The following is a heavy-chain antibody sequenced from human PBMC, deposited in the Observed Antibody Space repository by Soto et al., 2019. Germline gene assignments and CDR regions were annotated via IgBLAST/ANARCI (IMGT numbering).Heavy chain of an antibody. J-gene: IGHJ6*02. CDR2: IWYDGSNK. CDR3: SRDPNYYYGMDV. CDR1: GFTFSSYG. V-gene: IGHV3-33*01. Sequence: SLRLSCAASGFTFSSYGMHRVRQAPGKGLEWVAVIWYDGSNKYYADSVKGRFTISRDNSKNTLYLQMNSLRAEDTAVYYCSRDPNYYYGMDVWGQGSTVTVSS.